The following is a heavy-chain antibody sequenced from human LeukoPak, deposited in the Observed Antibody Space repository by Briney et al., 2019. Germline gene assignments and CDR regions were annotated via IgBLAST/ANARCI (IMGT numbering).Heavy chain of an antibody. CDR3: AGGVDYVWGSYRLTDLYYFDY. D-gene: IGHD3-16*02. CDR1: GGTFSSYA. J-gene: IGHJ4*02. CDR2: IIPIFGTA. V-gene: IGHV1-69*13. Sequence: SVKVSCKASGGTFSSYAISWVRQAPGQGLEWMGGIIPIFGTANYAQKFQGRVTITADESTSTAYMELSSLRSEDTAVYYCAGGVDYVWGSYRLTDLYYFDYWGQGTLVTVSS.